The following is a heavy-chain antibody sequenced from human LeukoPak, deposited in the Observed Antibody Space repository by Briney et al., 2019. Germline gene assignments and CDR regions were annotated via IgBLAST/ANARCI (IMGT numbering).Heavy chain of an antibody. Sequence: PGGSLRLSCAASGFTFSSYGMHWVRQAPGKGLEWVAFIRYDGSNKYYADSVKGRFTISRDNSKNTLYLQMNSLRAEDTAVYYCAKTLFAAAAGDYWGQGTLVTVSS. CDR1: GFTFSSYG. V-gene: IGHV3-30*02. D-gene: IGHD6-13*01. J-gene: IGHJ4*02. CDR3: AKTLFAAAAGDY. CDR2: IRYDGSNK.